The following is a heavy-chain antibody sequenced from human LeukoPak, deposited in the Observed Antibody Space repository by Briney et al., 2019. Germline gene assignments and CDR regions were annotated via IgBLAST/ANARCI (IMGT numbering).Heavy chain of an antibody. CDR2: INPNSGGT. D-gene: IGHD6-6*01. J-gene: IGHJ4*02. V-gene: IGHV1-2*02. CDR3: ARPGIAARLPVDY. Sequence: ASVKVSCKASGYTFTGYYMHWVRQAPGQGLEWMGWINPNSGGTNYAQKFQGRVTMTRETSISTAYMELSRLRSDDTAVYYCARPGIAARLPVDYWGQGTLVTVSS. CDR1: GYTFTGYY.